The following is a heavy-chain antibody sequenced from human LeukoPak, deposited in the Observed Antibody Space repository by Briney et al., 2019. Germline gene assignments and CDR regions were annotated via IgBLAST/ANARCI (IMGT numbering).Heavy chain of an antibody. Sequence: SETLSLTCTVSGGSFSDYHWSWIRQPAGKRLEWIGRVYASGYSNYNPSLRSRVTMSLDTSKKQLSLRLSSVTAADTAVYYCARDGLYSNGYSYFDYWGQGTLVNVSP. V-gene: IGHV4-4*07. J-gene: IGHJ4*01. CDR2: VYASGYS. CDR3: ARDGLYSNGYSYFDY. D-gene: IGHD3-22*01. CDR1: GGSFSDYH.